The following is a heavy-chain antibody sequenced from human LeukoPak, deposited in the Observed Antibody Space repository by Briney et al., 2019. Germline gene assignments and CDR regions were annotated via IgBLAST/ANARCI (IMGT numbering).Heavy chain of an antibody. D-gene: IGHD3-10*01. CDR3: AREGRITMVRGVIITED. CDR2: INHSGST. V-gene: IGHV4-34*01. J-gene: IGHJ4*02. CDR1: GGSFSGYY. Sequence: PSETLSLTCAVYGGSFSGYYWSWIRQPPGKGLEWIGEINHSGSTNYNPSLKSRVTISVDTSKNQFSLKLSSVTAADTAVYYCAREGRITMVRGVIITEDWGQGTLVTVSS.